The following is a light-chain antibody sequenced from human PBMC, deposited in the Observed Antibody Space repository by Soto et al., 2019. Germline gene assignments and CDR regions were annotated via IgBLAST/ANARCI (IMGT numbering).Light chain of an antibody. CDR2: GAS. V-gene: IGKV3-15*01. Sequence: EIVMTQSPATLSVSPGERATLSCRASQSVSSNLAWYQQKPGQAPRLLIYGASTRATGIPARFSGSGSGTEFTLSICILQSEDFTVYYCQQYNNWPRTTFGQGTKVDIK. CDR1: QSVSSN. J-gene: IGKJ1*01. CDR3: QQYNNWPRTT.